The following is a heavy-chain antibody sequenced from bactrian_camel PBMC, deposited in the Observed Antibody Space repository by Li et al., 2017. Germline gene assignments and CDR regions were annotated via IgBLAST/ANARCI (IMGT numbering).Heavy chain of an antibody. D-gene: IGHD3*01. Sequence: HVQLVESGGGSVQAGGSLTLSCEASGYTYSPDYPMGWFRQAPGKEREGVAGIDGDGRSTYADSVKGLFTISRDDTKNTLYLQMNSLKPEDTAMYYCAAAASGGGCTDVPDIDNVYWGQGTQVTVS. V-gene: IGHV3S55*01. CDR3: AAAASGGGCTDVPDIDNVY. CDR1: GYTYSPDYP. J-gene: IGHJ4*01. CDR2: IDGDGRS.